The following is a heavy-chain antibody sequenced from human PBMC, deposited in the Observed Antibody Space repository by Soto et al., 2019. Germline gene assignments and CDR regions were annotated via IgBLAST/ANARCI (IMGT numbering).Heavy chain of an antibody. CDR3: ATQGSYYDTQERGYGMDV. CDR1: GGSFSGYY. J-gene: IGHJ6*02. Sequence: SETLSLTCAVYGGSFSGYYWSWIRQPPGKGLEWIGEINHSGSTNYNPSLKSRVTISVDTSKNQFSLKLSSVTAADTAVYYCATQGSYYDTQERGYGMDVWGQGTTVTVSS. CDR2: INHSGST. V-gene: IGHV4-34*01. D-gene: IGHD3-9*01.